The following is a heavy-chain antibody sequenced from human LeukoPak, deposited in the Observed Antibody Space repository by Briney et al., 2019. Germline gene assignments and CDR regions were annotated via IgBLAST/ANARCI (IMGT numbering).Heavy chain of an antibody. Sequence: PGRSLRPSCAASGFTFDSYAIHWVRQAPGKGLEWVALISYDGSNRYYAESVKGRFTISRDNSKNTLYLQMNSLRTEDTAVYYCARKNYGGKNYFDYWGQGTQVTVSS. V-gene: IGHV3-30-3*01. CDR1: GFTFDSYA. CDR3: ARKNYGGKNYFDY. CDR2: ISYDGSNR. D-gene: IGHD3-10*01. J-gene: IGHJ4*02.